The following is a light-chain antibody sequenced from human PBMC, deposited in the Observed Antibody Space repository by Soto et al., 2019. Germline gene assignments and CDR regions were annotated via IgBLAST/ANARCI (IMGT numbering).Light chain of an antibody. V-gene: IGKV1-5*03. J-gene: IGKJ1*01. CDR1: QSISSW. Sequence: DIQMTQSPSILSASVGDRVTITCRASQSISSWLAWYQQKPGKAPNLLIHKASHLESGVPSRFSGSGSGTEFTLTISSLQPGDFATYYCQQYNGYSTWTFGQGTKVDIK. CDR3: QQYNGYSTWT. CDR2: KAS.